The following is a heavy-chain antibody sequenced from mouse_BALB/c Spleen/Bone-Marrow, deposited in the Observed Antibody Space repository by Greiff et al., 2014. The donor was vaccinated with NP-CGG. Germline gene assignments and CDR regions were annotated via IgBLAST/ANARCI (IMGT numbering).Heavy chain of an antibody. Sequence: VQLQQSGAELVRPGVSVKISCKGSGYTFTDYAMHWVKQSHAESLEWIGVINTYFGDISYNQKFKGKATIAVDKTSRTVYRELARLTAEDSAIYYCARGYSNNYAMDYRGQGTSVTVSS. CDR1: GYTFTDYA. V-gene: IGHV1S137*01. D-gene: IGHD2-5*01. CDR3: ARGYSNNYAMDY. CDR2: INTYFGDI. J-gene: IGHJ4*01.